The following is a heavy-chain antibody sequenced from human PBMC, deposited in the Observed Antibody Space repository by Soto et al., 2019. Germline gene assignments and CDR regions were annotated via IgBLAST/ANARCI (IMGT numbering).Heavy chain of an antibody. J-gene: IGHJ3*02. CDR3: ARVRHITAFDI. D-gene: IGHD1-20*01. CDR2: IYYSGST. V-gene: IGHV4-30-4*01. Sequence: SETLSLTCTVSGGSISSGVLYWSWIRQPPGKGLEWIGYIYYSGSTYYNPSLKSRVTISVGTSKNQFSLKLSSVTAADTAVYYYARVRHITAFDIWGQGTMVTVS. CDR1: GGSISSGVLY.